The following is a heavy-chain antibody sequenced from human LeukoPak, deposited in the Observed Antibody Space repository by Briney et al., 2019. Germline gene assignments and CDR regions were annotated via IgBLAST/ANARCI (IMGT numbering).Heavy chain of an antibody. CDR2: INHSGST. CDR3: ARQGGVVVLSNWFDP. J-gene: IGHJ5*02. D-gene: IGHD2-15*01. Sequence: SETLSLTCAVYGGSFSGYYWSWIRQPPGKGLEWIGEINHSGSTNYNPSLKSRVTISVDTSKNQFSLKLSSVTAADTAVYYCARQGGVVVLSNWFDPWGQGTLVTVSS. V-gene: IGHV4-34*01. CDR1: GGSFSGYY.